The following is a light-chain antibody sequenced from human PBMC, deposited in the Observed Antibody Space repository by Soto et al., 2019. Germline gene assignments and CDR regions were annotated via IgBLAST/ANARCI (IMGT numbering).Light chain of an antibody. J-gene: IGKJ3*01. CDR1: QSLRNY. Sequence: IVLTQSPATLSLSPGERATLSFRASQSLRNYVARYQQTPGQAPRLLIYATSNRATGIPARFSGSGSGTDFTLTISSLEPEDFSVYCCQQYNKWPITFGPGTSVDIK. V-gene: IGKV3-11*01. CDR3: QQYNKWPIT. CDR2: ATS.